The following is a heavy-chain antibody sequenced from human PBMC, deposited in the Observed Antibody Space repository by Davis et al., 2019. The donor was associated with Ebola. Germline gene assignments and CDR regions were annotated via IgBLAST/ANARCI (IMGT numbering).Heavy chain of an antibody. CDR1: GFTFSDYY. D-gene: IGHD3-10*01. J-gene: IGHJ3*02. CDR2: ISSSGSTI. CDR3: TRDLYRSGDVAFDI. Sequence: PGGSLRLSCAASGFTFSDYYMSWIRQAPGKGLEWVSYISSSGSTIYYADSVKGRFTISRDNAKNSLYLQMNSLRAEDTAVYYCTRDLYRSGDVAFDIWGQGTMVTVSS. V-gene: IGHV3-11*04.